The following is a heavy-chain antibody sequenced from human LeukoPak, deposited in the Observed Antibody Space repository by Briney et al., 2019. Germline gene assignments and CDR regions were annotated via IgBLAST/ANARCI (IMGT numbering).Heavy chain of an antibody. Sequence: SETLSLTCTVSGASISSGGYYWTWIRQHPGKGLEWIGNIYYSGTTYYNPSLKSRVTTSLDTSKNQFSLKMSSATAADTAVYYCARQNAYYYYTEVWGKGTTVTVS. CDR2: IYYSGTT. CDR1: GASISSGGYY. CDR3: ARQNAYYYYTEV. V-gene: IGHV4-31*03. J-gene: IGHJ6*03.